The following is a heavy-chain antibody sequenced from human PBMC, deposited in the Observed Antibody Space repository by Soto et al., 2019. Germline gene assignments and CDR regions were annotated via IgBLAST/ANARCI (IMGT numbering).Heavy chain of an antibody. CDR1: AFIFSDYD. CDR3: AREVDIVASFYYYCLDV. Sequence: PGGSLRPSCAAAAFIFSDYDMNWVRQAAGEGLEWVSYISSSGSTIDYANSVKGRFTISRDNTKNSLELQMNSLRAEDTAVYYCAREVDIVASFYYYCLDVWGQGTTVTVSS. V-gene: IGHV3-48*03. D-gene: IGHD5-12*01. J-gene: IGHJ6*02. CDR2: ISSSGSTI.